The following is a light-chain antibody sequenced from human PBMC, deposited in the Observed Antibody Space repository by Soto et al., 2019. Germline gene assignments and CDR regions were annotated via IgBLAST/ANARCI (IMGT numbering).Light chain of an antibody. V-gene: IGKV3-20*01. CDR2: GAS. CDR3: QQYGSSPFT. J-gene: IGKJ5*01. CDR1: QSVSSSY. Sequence: EIVLTQSPGTLSLSPGERAILSCRASQSVSSSYLAWYQQKPGQAPRLLIYGASSRATGIPDRFSGSWSGTDFTLTISRLEPEDFAVYYCQQYGSSPFTFGQGTRLEIK.